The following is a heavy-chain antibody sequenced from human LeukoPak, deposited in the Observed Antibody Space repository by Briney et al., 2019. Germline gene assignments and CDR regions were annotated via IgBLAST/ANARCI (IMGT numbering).Heavy chain of an antibody. V-gene: IGHV4-59*01. D-gene: IGHD2-15*01. CDR2: IYYSGST. CDR1: GGSFSGYY. Sequence: SGTLSLTCAVYGGSFSGYYWSWIRQPPGKGLEWIGYIYYSGSTNYNSSLKSRVTISVDTSKNQFSLWLSSVSVADTAVYYCARVINCSGGSWYYYYMDVWGKGTTGTVSS. J-gene: IGHJ6*03. CDR3: ARVINCSGGSWYYYYMDV.